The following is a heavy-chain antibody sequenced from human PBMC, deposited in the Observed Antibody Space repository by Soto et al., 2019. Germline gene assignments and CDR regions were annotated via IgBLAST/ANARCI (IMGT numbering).Heavy chain of an antibody. J-gene: IGHJ4*02. CDR3: TIRISAAQDY. Sequence: EVLLVESGGGLVQPGGSLKLSCAASGFVFKDSSIHWVRQACGKGREWVGRIRDRAFSYATAYAASVKGRFTISRDDSTNTASLQMNSLKTEDTAIYYCTIRISAAQDYGGQGTLVTVSS. CDR2: IRDRAFSYAT. D-gene: IGHD1-20*01. CDR1: GFVFKDSS. V-gene: IGHV3-73*01.